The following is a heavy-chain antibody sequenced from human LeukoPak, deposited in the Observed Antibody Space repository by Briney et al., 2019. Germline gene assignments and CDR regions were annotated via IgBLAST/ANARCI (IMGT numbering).Heavy chain of an antibody. CDR1: GFTFSSYE. CDR3: ARDRGDNYDFWSGYYGSEDY. J-gene: IGHJ4*02. CDR2: ISSSGSTI. V-gene: IGHV3-48*03. D-gene: IGHD3-3*01. Sequence: GGSLRLSCAASGFTFSSYEMNWVRQAPGKGLEWVSYISSSGSTIYYADSVKGRFTISRDNAKNSLYLQMNSLRAEDTAVYYCARDRGDNYDFWSGYYGSEDYWGQGTLVTVSS.